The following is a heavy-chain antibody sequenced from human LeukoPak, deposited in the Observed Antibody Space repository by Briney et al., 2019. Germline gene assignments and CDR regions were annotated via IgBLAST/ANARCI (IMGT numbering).Heavy chain of an antibody. V-gene: IGHV3-21*01. J-gene: IGHJ4*02. CDR2: ISSSSSYI. CDR3: ARDRWHSSGWYTGEFDY. D-gene: IGHD6-19*01. CDR1: GFTFSSYS. Sequence: KPGGSLRLSCAASGFTFSSYSMNWVRQAPGKGLEWVSSISSSSSYIYYADSVKGRFTISRDNAKNSLYLQMNSLRAEDTAVYYCARDRWHSSGWYTGEFDYWGQGTLVTVSS.